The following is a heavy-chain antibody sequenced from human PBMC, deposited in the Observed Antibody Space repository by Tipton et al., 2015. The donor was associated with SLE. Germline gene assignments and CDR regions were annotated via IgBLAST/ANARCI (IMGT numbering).Heavy chain of an antibody. CDR2: ISSSSSYI. J-gene: IGHJ4*02. Sequence: GSLRLSCAASGFTFSSYSMNWVRQAPGKGLEWVSSISSSSSYIYYADSVKGRFTISRDNAKNSLYLQMNSLRAEDTAMYYCARVFYSSSWYLDYWGQGTLVTVSS. CDR3: ARVFYSSSWYLDY. D-gene: IGHD6-13*01. CDR1: GFTFSSYS. V-gene: IGHV3-21*01.